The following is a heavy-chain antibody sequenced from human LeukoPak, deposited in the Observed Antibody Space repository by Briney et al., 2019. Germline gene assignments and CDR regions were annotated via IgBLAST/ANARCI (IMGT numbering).Heavy chain of an antibody. D-gene: IGHD1-7*01. Sequence: GGSLRLSCAVSGFTFDDYAMHWVRHAPGKGLEWVSLINEGGDTTYYADSVKGRFTISRDNSKNFLYLQMTSLRTEDTALYYCSPYDWNYLGDYWGQGTLVTVSS. V-gene: IGHV3-43*02. CDR2: INEGGDTT. J-gene: IGHJ4*02. CDR3: SPYDWNYLGDY. CDR1: GFTFDDYA.